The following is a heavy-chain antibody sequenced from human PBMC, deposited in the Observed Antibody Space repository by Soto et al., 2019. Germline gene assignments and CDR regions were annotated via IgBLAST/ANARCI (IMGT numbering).Heavy chain of an antibody. CDR1: GGSFSGYY. Sequence: TSETLSLTCAVYGGSFSGYYWSWIRQPPGKGLEWIGEINHSGSTNYNPSLKSRVTISVDTSKNQFSLKLSSVTAADTAVYYCARLIPGAYYDILTGYSLYYYYYMDVWAKGPRSPSP. V-gene: IGHV4-34*01. D-gene: IGHD3-9*01. CDR3: ARLIPGAYYDILTGYSLYYYYYMDV. J-gene: IGHJ6*03. CDR2: INHSGST.